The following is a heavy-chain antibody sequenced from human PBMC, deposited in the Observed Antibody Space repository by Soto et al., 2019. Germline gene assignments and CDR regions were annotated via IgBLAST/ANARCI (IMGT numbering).Heavy chain of an antibody. D-gene: IGHD3-9*01. Sequence: QLQLQESGPGLVKPSETLSLPCSVSGDSINSDSYYWGWIRQPPGKGLEWIGSIYYRGNTYYNPSLKTRATISLDTSKSLFSLKLNSVTAADSAVYFCARLEGLATISYYFDYWGQGTLVTVSS. CDR3: ARLEGLATISYYFDY. CDR1: GDSINSDSYY. V-gene: IGHV4-39*01. CDR2: IYYRGNT. J-gene: IGHJ4*02.